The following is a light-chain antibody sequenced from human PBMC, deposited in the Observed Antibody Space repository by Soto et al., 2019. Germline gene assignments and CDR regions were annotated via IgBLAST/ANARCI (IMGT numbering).Light chain of an antibody. CDR2: EVT. J-gene: IGLJ2*01. CDR3: NPYTNRNSVI. CDR1: SSDIGDYGY. V-gene: IGLV2-14*01. Sequence: LTQPASVSGSPGQSITISCTGTSSDIGDYGYVSWYQQHPGKAPKLIIYEVTNRPSGVSTRFSGSKSGNTASLTISGLQAEDEADYYCNPYTNRNSVIFGGGTQLTVL.